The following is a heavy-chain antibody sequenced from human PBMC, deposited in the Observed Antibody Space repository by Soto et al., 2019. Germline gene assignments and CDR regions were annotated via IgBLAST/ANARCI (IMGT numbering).Heavy chain of an antibody. J-gene: IGHJ4*02. CDR2: IIPIFGTA. Sequence: QVQLVQSGAEVKKPGSSVKVSCKASGGTFSSYAISWVRQAPGQGLEWMGGIIPIFGTANYAQKFQGRVTITADESTSTAYMELSSLRSEDTAVYFCARDGPPGSGHGYFDYWGQGTLVTVSS. CDR1: GGTFSSYA. V-gene: IGHV1-69*01. D-gene: IGHD3-10*01. CDR3: ARDGPPGSGHGYFDY.